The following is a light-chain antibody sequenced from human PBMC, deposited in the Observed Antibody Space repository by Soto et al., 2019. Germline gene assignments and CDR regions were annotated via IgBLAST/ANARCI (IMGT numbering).Light chain of an antibody. J-gene: IGKJ1*01. CDR1: ARLLHKNGYNY. CDR3: MQPLENFRT. CDR2: LGS. Sequence: IVMTQSPLSLSVTPGEAASISCMSSARLLHKNGYNYVDWYMQKPGQSPQLLIYLGSNRASGVPDRFSGSGSDTYFTLEISGVEADDVGVYYCMQPLENFRTFGQGTKVEIK. V-gene: IGKV2-28*01.